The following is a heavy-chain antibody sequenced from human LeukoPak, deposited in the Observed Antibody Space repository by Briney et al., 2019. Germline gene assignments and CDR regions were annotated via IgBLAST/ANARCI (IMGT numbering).Heavy chain of an antibody. V-gene: IGHV3-30*02. CDR2: IRYDGSNK. CDR1: GFTLSSNG. J-gene: IGHJ4*02. CDR3: AKNRLGRCSSTSCSILPDY. Sequence: GGSLRLSRASCGFTLSSNGLHWVRQAPGKGREWVAFIRYDGSNKYYADSVRGRFTISRDNYKNTLYLQMNSLRAEDTAVYYCAKNRLGRCSSTSCSILPDYWGQGTLVTVSS. D-gene: IGHD2-2*01.